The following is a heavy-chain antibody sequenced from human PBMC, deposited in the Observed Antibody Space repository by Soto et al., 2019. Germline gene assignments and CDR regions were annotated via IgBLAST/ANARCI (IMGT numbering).Heavy chain of an antibody. CDR1: GFTFSDSF. J-gene: IGHJ6*03. CDR3: AGDQGPNYMAV. V-gene: IGHV3-11*01. Sequence: PVGSLRLSCAASGFTFSDSFMSWSRQTPGKGLEWLSYISGSDGNIYYADSVRGRFTISRDNAKNSVYLQMNSLRAEDTAVYYCAGDQGPNYMAVWGKGTTVTVSS. CDR2: ISGSDGNI.